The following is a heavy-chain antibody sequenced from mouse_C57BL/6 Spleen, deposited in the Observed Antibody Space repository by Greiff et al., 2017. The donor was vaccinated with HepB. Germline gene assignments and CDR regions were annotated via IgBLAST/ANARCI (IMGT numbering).Heavy chain of an antibody. D-gene: IGHD2-5*01. V-gene: IGHV1-50*01. Sequence: VQLQQPGAELVKPGASVKLSCKASGYTFTSYWMQWVKQRPGQGLEWIGEIDPSDSYTNYNQKFKGKATLTVDTSSSTAYMQLSSLTSEDSAVYYCARGYSNYGVDYWGQGTTLTVSS. CDR3: ARGYSNYGVDY. CDR1: GYTFTSYW. CDR2: IDPSDSYT. J-gene: IGHJ2*01.